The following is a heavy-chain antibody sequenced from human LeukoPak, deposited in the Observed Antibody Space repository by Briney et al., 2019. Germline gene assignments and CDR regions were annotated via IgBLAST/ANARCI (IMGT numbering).Heavy chain of an antibody. J-gene: IGHJ6*03. V-gene: IGHV3-64*01. D-gene: IGHD2-2*01. CDR2: ISSNGGST. CDR3: ARGIVVPAAIDSYYYYMDV. Sequence: GGSLRLSCAASGFTFSSCAMHWVRQAPGKGLEYVSAISSNGGSTYYANSVEGRFTISRDNSKNTLYLQMGSLRAEDMAVYYCARGIVVPAAIDSYYYYMDVWGKGTTVTVSS. CDR1: GFTFSSCA.